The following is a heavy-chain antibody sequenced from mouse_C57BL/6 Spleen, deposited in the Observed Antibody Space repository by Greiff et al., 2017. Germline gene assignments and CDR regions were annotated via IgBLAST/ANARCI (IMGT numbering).Heavy chain of an antibody. CDR2: ISDGGSYT. D-gene: IGHD2-5*01. V-gene: IGHV5-4*01. CDR1: GFTFSSYA. CDR3: ARERRYSRRYFDV. Sequence: EVHLVESGGGLVKPGGSLKLSCAASGFTFSSYAMSWVRQTPEKRLEWVATISDGGSYTYYPDNAKNNLYLQMSHLKSEDTAMYYCARERRYSRRYFDVWGTGTTVTVSS. J-gene: IGHJ1*03.